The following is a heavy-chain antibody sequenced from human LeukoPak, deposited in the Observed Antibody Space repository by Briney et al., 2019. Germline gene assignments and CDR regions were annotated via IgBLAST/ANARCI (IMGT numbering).Heavy chain of an antibody. V-gene: IGHV5-51*01. Sequence: GESLKISCRGSGYSFTSYWIGWVRQMPGKGLEWMGIIYPGESDTRYSPSFQGQVTISADKSFSTAYLQWSSLKASDTAMYYCARQVEHYDYVWGSYRTSYYFDYWGQGTLVTVSS. J-gene: IGHJ4*02. CDR2: IYPGESDT. CDR1: GYSFTSYW. CDR3: ARQVEHYDYVWGSYRTSYYFDY. D-gene: IGHD3-16*02.